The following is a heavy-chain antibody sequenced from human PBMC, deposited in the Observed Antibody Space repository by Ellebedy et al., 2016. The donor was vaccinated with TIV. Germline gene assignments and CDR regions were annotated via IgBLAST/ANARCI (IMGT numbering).Heavy chain of an antibody. CDR2: IYHSGST. Sequence: SETLSLTCTVSGGSISSYYWSWIRQPPGKGLEWIGYIYHSGSTYYNPSLKSRVTISVDTSKNQFSLKLSSVTAADTAVYYCARGKIAARPPVDYWGQGTLVTVSS. CDR3: ARGKIAARPPVDY. D-gene: IGHD6-6*01. V-gene: IGHV4-59*12. CDR1: GGSISSYY. J-gene: IGHJ4*02.